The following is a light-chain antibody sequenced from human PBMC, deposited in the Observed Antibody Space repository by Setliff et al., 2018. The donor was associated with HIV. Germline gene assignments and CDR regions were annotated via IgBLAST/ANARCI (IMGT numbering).Light chain of an antibody. CDR1: SSDVGSYNL. CDR3: CSYAGSSTLV. CDR2: EVS. V-gene: IGLV2-23*02. Sequence: QSALTQPASVSGSPGQSITISCTGTSSDVGSYNLVSWYQQHPGKATKLMIYEVSKRPSGVSNRFSGSTSGNTASLTISGLQAEDEADYYCCSYAGSSTLVFGGGTQLTVL. J-gene: IGLJ2*01.